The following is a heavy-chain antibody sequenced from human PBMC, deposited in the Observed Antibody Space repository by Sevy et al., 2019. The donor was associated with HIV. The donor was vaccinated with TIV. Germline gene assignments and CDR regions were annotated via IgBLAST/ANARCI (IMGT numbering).Heavy chain of an antibody. J-gene: IGHJ4*02. V-gene: IGHV3-7*01. Sequence: GGSLSLPCAASGFTFGDDWMSWVGQAPGKGLEWVANIKQDGSQKYYVDSVKGRFTISRDNAKNSLYLQMNSLRAEDTAVYYCARGGWHSGYWGQGTLVTVSS. CDR2: IKQDGSQK. CDR3: ARGGWHSGY. D-gene: IGHD2-15*01. CDR1: GFTFGDDW.